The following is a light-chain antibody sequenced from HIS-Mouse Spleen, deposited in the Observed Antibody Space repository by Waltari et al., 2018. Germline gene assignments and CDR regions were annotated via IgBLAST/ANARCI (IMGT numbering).Light chain of an antibody. CDR3: SSYTSSSTLWV. Sequence: QSALTQPASVSGSPGQSITISCTGTSSDVGGYTYVSWYQQHPGKAPKLMIYDVSNRPSWVSKGVSGSKSGNTASLTISGLQAEDEADYYCSSYTSSSTLWVFGGGTKLTVL. CDR1: SSDVGGYTY. V-gene: IGLV2-14*03. J-gene: IGLJ3*02. CDR2: DVS.